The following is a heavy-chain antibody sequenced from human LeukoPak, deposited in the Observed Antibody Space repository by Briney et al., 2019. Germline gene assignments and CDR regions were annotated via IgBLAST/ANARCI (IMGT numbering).Heavy chain of an antibody. D-gene: IGHD6-13*01. CDR1: GFTFSTDW. V-gene: IGHV3-74*01. CDR2: INRDGGST. J-gene: IGHJ4*02. CDR3: AREWAGPGSLFDY. Sequence: GGSLRLSCEDSGFTFSTDWMHWVRHAPGKGLVWVSRINRDGGSTNYADSVKGRFTISRDNAKNALYLQMTSLRAEDTALYYCAREWAGPGSLFDYWGQGTLVTVSS.